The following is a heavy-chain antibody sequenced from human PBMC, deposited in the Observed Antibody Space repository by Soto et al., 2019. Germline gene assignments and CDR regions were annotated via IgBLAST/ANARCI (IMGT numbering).Heavy chain of an antibody. Sequence: QVQLVESGGGVVQPGRSLRLSCAASGFTFRTSGMHWVRQAPGKGLEWVGFISYEGSSKYYADYVKGRFTIARDNSKNTLYLQMSSLRGEDTAVYYCAKEIAVAGDPFYYFGLDVWGQGNTVTVSS. CDR3: AKEIAVAGDPFYYFGLDV. V-gene: IGHV3-30*18. CDR1: GFTFRTSG. D-gene: IGHD6-13*01. CDR2: ISYEGSSK. J-gene: IGHJ6*02.